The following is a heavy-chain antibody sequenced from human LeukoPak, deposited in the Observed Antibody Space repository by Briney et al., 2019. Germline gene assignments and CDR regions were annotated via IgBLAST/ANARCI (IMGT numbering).Heavy chain of an antibody. CDR3: ARSPSSMVLDY. CDR2: INPNSGGT. CDR1: GYTFTGYY. J-gene: IGHJ4*02. D-gene: IGHD3-10*01. Sequence: GASVKISCKASGYTFTGYYMHWVRQAPGQGLEWMGWINPNSGGTNYAQKFQGWVTMTRDTSISTAYMELSRLRSDDTAVYYCARSPSSMVLDYWGQGTLVTVSS. V-gene: IGHV1-2*04.